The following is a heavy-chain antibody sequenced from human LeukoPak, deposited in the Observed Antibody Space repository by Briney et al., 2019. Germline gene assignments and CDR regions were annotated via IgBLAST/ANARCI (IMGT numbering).Heavy chain of an antibody. CDR3: ARGGRWYEGLFDY. CDR2: ISSSSSYI. Sequence: PGGSLRLSCAASGFTFSSYSMNWVRQAPGKGLEWVSSISSSSSYIYYADSVKGRFTISRDNAKNSLYLQMNSLRAEDTAVYYCARGGRWYEGLFDYWGQGTLVTVSS. J-gene: IGHJ4*02. CDR1: GFTFSSYS. V-gene: IGHV3-21*01. D-gene: IGHD4-23*01.